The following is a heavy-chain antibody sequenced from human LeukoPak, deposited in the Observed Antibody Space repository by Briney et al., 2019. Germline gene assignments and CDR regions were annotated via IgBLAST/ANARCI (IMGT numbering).Heavy chain of an antibody. CDR2: LYTGGDT. V-gene: IGHV3-53*01. D-gene: IGHD3-10*01. Sequence: PGGSLRLSCAVSGFTVSAHYMSWDRQAPGKGLECVSFLYTGGDTYYADSVKGRFTISRDNSKNTLYLQMNSLRAEDTAVYYCARGPGSRGIFDYWGQGTLVTVSS. CDR3: ARGPGSRGIFDY. CDR1: GFTVSAHY. J-gene: IGHJ4*02.